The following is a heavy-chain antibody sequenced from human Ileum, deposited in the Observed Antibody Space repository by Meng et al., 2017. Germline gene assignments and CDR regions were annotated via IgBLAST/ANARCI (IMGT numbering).Heavy chain of an antibody. J-gene: IGHJ4*02. CDR1: GGSISGGSW. V-gene: IGHV4-4*02. CDR2: FHPGSGA. Sequence: QRPVSGAALVKPSATLSLTGAVSGGSISGGSWWSWVRHPPGKGRQWIGQFHPGSGAAYNPSLETRATISVDTSTKQYSLQLTSVTAADTAVYYCAKKGAYCLESWGQGTLVTVSS. CDR3: AKKGAYCLES. D-gene: IGHD2-21*01.